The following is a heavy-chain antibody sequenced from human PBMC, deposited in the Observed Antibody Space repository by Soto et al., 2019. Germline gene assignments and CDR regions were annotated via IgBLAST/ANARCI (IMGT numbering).Heavy chain of an antibody. CDR2: INPKSGAT. D-gene: IGHD3-16*01. J-gene: IGHJ6*02. CDR1: GYNFIGYY. V-gene: IGHV1-2*02. CDR3: ARDFGPIPAASAMYGMDV. Sequence: QAQLVQSGAEVKKPGASVKVSCQASGYNFIGYYVFWVRKAPGQGLEWMGWINPKSGATKYAEKFQGRATMTRDTSNSTAYMELSGLRFDDRAVYYCARDFGPIPAASAMYGMDVWGQGTTVSVSS.